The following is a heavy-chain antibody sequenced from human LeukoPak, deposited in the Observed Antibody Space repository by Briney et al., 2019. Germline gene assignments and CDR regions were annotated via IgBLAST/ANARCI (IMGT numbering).Heavy chain of an antibody. CDR3: ARDRAAAGTHYYYMDV. V-gene: IGHV4-59*01. J-gene: IGHJ6*03. D-gene: IGHD6-13*01. CDR2: IYYSGST. CDR1: GGSISSYY. Sequence: KTSETLSLTCTVSGGSISSYYWSWIRQPPGKGLEWIGYIYYSGSTNYNPSLKSRVTISVDTSKNQFSLKLSSVTAADTAVYYCARDRAAAGTHYYYMDVWGKGTTVTISS.